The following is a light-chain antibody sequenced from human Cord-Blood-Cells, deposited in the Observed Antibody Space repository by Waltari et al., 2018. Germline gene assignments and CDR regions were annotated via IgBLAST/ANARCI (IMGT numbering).Light chain of an antibody. J-gene: IGLJ2*01. V-gene: IGLV2-14*01. CDR3: SSYTSSSTDVV. Sequence: QSALTQPASVSGSPGQSITISCTGTSSDVGGYNYVSWYQQHPGKAPKLMIYEVSNRPSGVSNRFSGSKSGNTASLTISGLQAGDEADYYCSSYTSSSTDVVFGGGIKLTVL. CDR2: EVS. CDR1: SSDVGGYNY.